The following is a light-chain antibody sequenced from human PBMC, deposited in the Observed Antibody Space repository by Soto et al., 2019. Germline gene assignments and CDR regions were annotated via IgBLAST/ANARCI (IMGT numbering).Light chain of an antibody. CDR2: SAI. CDR1: QDIRNN. CDR3: HQYEDLPLT. Sequence: DLPMTQSPSSLSASVGDRVTITCQARQDIRNNLNWYQQKPGKAPKRLIYSAIYLQSGVPTRFSGCGSCKDFTFTINSLQPEDSATYVCHQYEDLPLTFGGGTRVEIK. J-gene: IGKJ4*01. V-gene: IGKV1-33*01.